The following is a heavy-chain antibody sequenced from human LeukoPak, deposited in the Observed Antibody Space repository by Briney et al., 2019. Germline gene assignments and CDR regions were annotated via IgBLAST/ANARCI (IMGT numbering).Heavy chain of an antibody. D-gene: IGHD5-24*01. CDR2: ISSSGESP. Sequence: QSGGSLRLSCAASGFTFSHYAMSWVRQAPGKGLEWVCGISSSGESPYYADSVKGRFTISRDNSKNTLYLEINSLRAEDTAVYYCAKKSRDGYNPFDYLGQGTLVTVSS. CDR1: GFTFSHYA. V-gene: IGHV3-23*01. CDR3: AKKSRDGYNPFDY. J-gene: IGHJ4*02.